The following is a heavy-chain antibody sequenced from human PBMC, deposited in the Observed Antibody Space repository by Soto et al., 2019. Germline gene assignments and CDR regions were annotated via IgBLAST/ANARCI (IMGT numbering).Heavy chain of an antibody. V-gene: IGHV3-21*06. J-gene: IGHJ5*02. CDR3: ASHYGDNGWFDP. Sequence: EVQLVESGGGLVKPGGSLRLSCAASGFTFSAYNMNWVRQPPGKGLEWVSSITSSSSSIYYADSLKGRFTISSDNAKNSLYLQMNSLRAEDTAVYYCASHYGDNGWFDPWGQGTLVTVSS. CDR1: GFTFSAYN. D-gene: IGHD4-17*01. CDR2: ITSSSSSI.